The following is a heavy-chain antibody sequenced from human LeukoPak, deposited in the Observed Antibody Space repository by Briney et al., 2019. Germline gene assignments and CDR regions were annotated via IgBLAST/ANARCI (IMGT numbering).Heavy chain of an antibody. CDR2: ISPDGSTT. V-gene: IGHV3-74*03. D-gene: IGHD5-12*01. Sequence: GGSLRLSCAASGFTFSRYWMHWVRQAPGKGLMWVSRISPDGSTTLYADSVKGRFAISRDNSKNTLYLQMGSLRAEDTALYYCARDRYSGSDSPFDYWGQGTLVTVSS. CDR1: GFTFSRYW. CDR3: ARDRYSGSDSPFDY. J-gene: IGHJ4*02.